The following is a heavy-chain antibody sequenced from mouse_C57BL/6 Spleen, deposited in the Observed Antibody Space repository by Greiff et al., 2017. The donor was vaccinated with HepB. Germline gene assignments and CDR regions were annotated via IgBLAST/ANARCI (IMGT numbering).Heavy chain of an antibody. CDR2: IYPRSGNT. CDR1: GYTFTSYG. CDR3: ARSSSPYAMDY. Sequence: VKLVESGAELARPGASVKLSCKASGYTFTSYGISWVKQRTGQGLEWIGEIYPRSGNTYYNEKFKGKATLTADKSSSTAYMELRSLTSEDSAVYFCARSSSPYAMDYWGQGTSVTVSS. V-gene: IGHV1-81*01. J-gene: IGHJ4*01. D-gene: IGHD1-3*01.